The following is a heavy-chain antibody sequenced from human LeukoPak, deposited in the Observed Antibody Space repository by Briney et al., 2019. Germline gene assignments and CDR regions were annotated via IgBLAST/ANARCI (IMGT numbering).Heavy chain of an antibody. CDR2: INAGNGNT. Sequence: ASVKVSCKASGYTFTSYAMHWVRQAPGQRLEWMGWINAGNGNTKYSQKFQGRVTITRDTSASTAYMELSSLRSEDTAVYYCASPKSSYCSGGSCYFDAFDIWGQGTMVTVSS. CDR3: ASPKSSYCSGGSCYFDAFDI. CDR1: GYTFTSYA. J-gene: IGHJ3*02. V-gene: IGHV1-3*01. D-gene: IGHD2-15*01.